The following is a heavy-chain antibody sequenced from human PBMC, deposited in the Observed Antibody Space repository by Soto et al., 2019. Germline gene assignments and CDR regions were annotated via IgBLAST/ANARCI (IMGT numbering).Heavy chain of an antibody. CDR1: GFTFSSYW. D-gene: IGHD3-3*01. V-gene: IGHV3-7*01. Sequence: PGGSLRLSCAASGFTFSSYWMSWVRQAPGKGLEWVANIKQDGSEKYYVDSVKGRFTISRDNAKNSLYLQMNSLRAEDTAVYYCATYCSSTGCYTRYYDFWSGYYQNYGMDVWGQGTTVTVSS. J-gene: IGHJ6*02. CDR3: ATYCSSTGCYTRYYDFWSGYYQNYGMDV. CDR2: IKQDGSEK.